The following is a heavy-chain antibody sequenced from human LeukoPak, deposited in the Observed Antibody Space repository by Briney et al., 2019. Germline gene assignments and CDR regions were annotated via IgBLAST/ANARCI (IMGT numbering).Heavy chain of an antibody. Sequence: PSETLSLTCAVYGGSFSGYYWSWIRQPPGKGLEWIGEINHSGSTNYNPSLKSRVTTSVDTSKNQFSLKLSSVTAADTAVYYCARGLIKNYDFWSGSYYFDYWGQGTLATVSS. CDR1: GGSFSGYY. D-gene: IGHD3-3*01. V-gene: IGHV4-34*01. CDR2: INHSGST. CDR3: ARGLIKNYDFWSGSYYFDY. J-gene: IGHJ4*02.